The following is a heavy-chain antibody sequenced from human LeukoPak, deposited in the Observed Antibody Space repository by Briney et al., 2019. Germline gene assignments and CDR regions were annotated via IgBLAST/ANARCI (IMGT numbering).Heavy chain of an antibody. CDR3: AKALYDSTGDGY. J-gene: IGHJ4*02. CDR1: GFTFDDYG. D-gene: IGHD7-27*01. V-gene: IGHV3-20*04. CDR2: INWNGGST. Sequence: PGGSLRLSCAASGFTFDDYGMSWVRQAPGKGLEWVSGINWNGGSTGYADSVKGRFTISRDNAKNSLYLQMNSLRVEDTAVYYCAKALYDSTGDGYWGQGTLVTISS.